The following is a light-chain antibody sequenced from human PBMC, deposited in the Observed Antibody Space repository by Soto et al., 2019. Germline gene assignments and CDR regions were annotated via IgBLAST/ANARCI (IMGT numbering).Light chain of an antibody. CDR1: RSNIGNNY. J-gene: IGLJ2*01. CDR3: GTWDSSLSAGGV. Sequence: QSVLTQPPSVSAAPGQKVTLSCSGSRSNIGNNYVSWYQHLPGTAPKLLIYENNKRPSGIPDRFSGSKSGTSATLDITGLQTGDEADYYCGTWDSSLSAGGVFGGGTKVTV. CDR2: ENN. V-gene: IGLV1-51*02.